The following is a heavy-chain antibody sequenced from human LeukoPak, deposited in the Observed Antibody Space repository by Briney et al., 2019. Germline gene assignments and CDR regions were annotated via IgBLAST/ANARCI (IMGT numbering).Heavy chain of an antibody. CDR1: GGSISSGSYY. CDR2: IYTSGST. Sequence: SETLSLTCTVSGGSISSGSYYWSWIRQPAGKGLEWIGRIYTSGSTNYNPSLKSRVTISVDTSKNQSSLKLSSVTAADTAVYYCARDSPYSGSYYYYYYMDVWGKGTTVTISS. J-gene: IGHJ6*03. D-gene: IGHD1-26*01. V-gene: IGHV4-61*02. CDR3: ARDSPYSGSYYYYYYMDV.